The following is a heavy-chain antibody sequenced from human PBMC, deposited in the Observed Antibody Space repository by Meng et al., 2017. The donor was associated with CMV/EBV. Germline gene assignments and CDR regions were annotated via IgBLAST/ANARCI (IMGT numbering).Heavy chain of an antibody. D-gene: IGHD3-10*01. CDR2: ISSSGGT. J-gene: IGHJ4*02. CDR1: GFTFINYA. Sequence: GGSLTLSCAASGFTFINYAMNWVRQAPGKGLGWVSSISSSGGTYYADSGKGRFTISRDTSRNTLYLQMNTLRAEDTAVYYCVGRQYGSGTYWGQGTLVTVSS. CDR3: VGRQYGSGTY. V-gene: IGHV3-23*01.